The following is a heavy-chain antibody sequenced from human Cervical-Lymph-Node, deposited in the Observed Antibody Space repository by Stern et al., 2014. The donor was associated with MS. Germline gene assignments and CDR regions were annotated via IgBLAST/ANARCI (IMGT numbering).Heavy chain of an antibody. CDR2: ISSGSSFK. D-gene: IGHD1-26*01. CDR1: GFTFNTYS. Sequence: EVQLVESGGGLVKPGGSLRLSCAASGFTFNTYSMNWVRQAPGKGLEWVSYISSGSSFKYYADSLKGRFTISRDNAKNSLYLQMNSLRAEDTAVYYCARDWVGATDYWGQGILVTVST. J-gene: IGHJ4*02. V-gene: IGHV3-21*01. CDR3: ARDWVGATDY.